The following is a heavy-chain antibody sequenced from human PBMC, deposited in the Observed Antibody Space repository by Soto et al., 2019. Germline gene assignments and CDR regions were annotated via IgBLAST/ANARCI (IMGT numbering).Heavy chain of an antibody. V-gene: IGHV5-51*01. Sequence: PGESVKISCKGSGYSFTSYWIGWVRQMPGKGLEWMGIIYPGDSDTRYSPSFQGQVTISADKSISTAYLQWSSLKASDTAMYYCARGAVHCSGGSCYYGIEYYYGMDVWGQGTTVTVSS. CDR2: IYPGDSDT. CDR1: GYSFTSYW. J-gene: IGHJ6*02. D-gene: IGHD2-15*01. CDR3: ARGAVHCSGGSCYYGIEYYYGMDV.